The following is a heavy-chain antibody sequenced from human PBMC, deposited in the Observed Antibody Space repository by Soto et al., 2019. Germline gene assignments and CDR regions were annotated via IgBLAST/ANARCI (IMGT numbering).Heavy chain of an antibody. CDR2: IIPIFGTA. V-gene: IGHV1-69*01. CDR3: ARGGAAYCGGDCYIDY. J-gene: IGHJ4*02. CDR1: GGTFSSYA. D-gene: IGHD2-21*02. Sequence: QVQLVQSGAEVQKPGSSVKVSCKASGGTFSSYAISWVRQAPGQGLEWMGGIIPIFGTANYAQKFQGRVKITADESTSTDYMELSSLRSEDTAVYYCARGGAAYCGGDCYIDYWGQGTLVTVSS.